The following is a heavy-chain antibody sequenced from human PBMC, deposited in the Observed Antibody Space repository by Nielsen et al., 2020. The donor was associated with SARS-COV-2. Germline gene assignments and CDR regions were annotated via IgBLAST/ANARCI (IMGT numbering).Heavy chain of an antibody. CDR1: GDTFPIDN. Sequence: ASVKVSCKASGDTFPIDNIHRLRQAPGQGLEWIGIINLSAGSTDSAQKFKGRVTMTRDTSASTVYLALTSLKSEDTAVYYCATPITVDYFDYWGQGTLVTVSS. V-gene: IGHV1-46*01. J-gene: IGHJ4*02. CDR3: ATPITVDYFDY. CDR2: INLSAGST.